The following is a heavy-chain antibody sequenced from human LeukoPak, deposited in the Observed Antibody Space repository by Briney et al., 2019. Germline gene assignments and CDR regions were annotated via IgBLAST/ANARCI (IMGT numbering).Heavy chain of an antibody. CDR1: GGSISSYY. Sequence: SETLSLTCTVSGGSISSYYWSWIRQPPGKGLEWIGYIYYSGSTNYNPSLKSRVTISVDTSKNQFSLKLSSVTAADTAVYYCASPLISCSSTSCYLTLVNWFDPWGQGTLVTVSS. V-gene: IGHV4-59*08. D-gene: IGHD2-2*01. J-gene: IGHJ5*02. CDR3: ASPLISCSSTSCYLTLVNWFDP. CDR2: IYYSGST.